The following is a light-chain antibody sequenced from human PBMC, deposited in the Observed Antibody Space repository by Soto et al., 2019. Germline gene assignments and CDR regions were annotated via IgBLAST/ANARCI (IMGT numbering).Light chain of an antibody. CDR3: SSYAGSSNV. V-gene: IGLV2-8*01. CDR1: SSDVGGYNY. CDR2: EVN. J-gene: IGLJ1*01. Sequence: QSVLTQPPSASGSPGQSVAISCTGTSSDVGGYNYVSWYQQHPGKAPKLMIYEVNKRPSGVPDRFSGSKSGNTASLTVSGLQAEDEDDYYCSSYAGSSNVFGKGTKVTVL.